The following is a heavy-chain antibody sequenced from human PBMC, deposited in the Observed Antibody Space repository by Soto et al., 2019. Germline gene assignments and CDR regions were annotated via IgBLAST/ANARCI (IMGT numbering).Heavy chain of an antibody. Sequence: ASVKVSCKASGYTFTGYYMHWVRQAPGQGLEWMGWINPNSGGTNYAQKFQGWVTMTRDTSISTAYMELSRLRSDDTAVYYCARRGSYYEDWFDPWGQGTLVTVSS. D-gene: IGHD1-26*01. J-gene: IGHJ5*02. CDR3: ARRGSYYEDWFDP. CDR1: GYTFTGYY. V-gene: IGHV1-2*04. CDR2: INPNSGGT.